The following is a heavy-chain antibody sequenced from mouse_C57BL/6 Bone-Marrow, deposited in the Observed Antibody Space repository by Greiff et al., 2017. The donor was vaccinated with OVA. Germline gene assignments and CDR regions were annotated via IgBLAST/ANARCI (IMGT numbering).Heavy chain of an antibody. Sequence: QVQLQQSGAELVKPGASVKMSCKASGYTFTTYPIEWMKQNHGKSLEWIGNFHPYNDDTKYNEKLKGKDTLTVEKSSSTVYLELSRLTSDYSAVYYCARIGDGYHSSYAMDYWGQGTSVTVSS. V-gene: IGHV1-47*01. CDR3: ARIGDGYHSSYAMDY. D-gene: IGHD2-3*01. CDR2: FHPYNDDT. J-gene: IGHJ4*01. CDR1: GYTFTTYP.